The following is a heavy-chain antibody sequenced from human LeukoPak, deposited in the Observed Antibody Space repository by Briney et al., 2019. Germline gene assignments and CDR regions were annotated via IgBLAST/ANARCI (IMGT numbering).Heavy chain of an antibody. CDR2: ISAYNGNT. CDR1: GYTFTSYG. CDR3: ARGRGYSYGWDYYYMDV. Sequence: ASVKASCKASGYTFTSYGISWVRQAPGQGLEWMGWISAYNGNTNYAQKLQGRVTMTTDTSTSTAYMELRSLRSDDTAVYYCARGRGYSYGWDYYYMDVWGKGTTVTVSS. J-gene: IGHJ6*03. V-gene: IGHV1-18*01. D-gene: IGHD5-18*01.